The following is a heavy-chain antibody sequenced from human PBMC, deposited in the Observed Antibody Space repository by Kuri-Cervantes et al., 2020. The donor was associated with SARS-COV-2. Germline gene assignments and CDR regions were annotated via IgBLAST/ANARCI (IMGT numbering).Heavy chain of an antibody. CDR2: ISYDGSNK. CDR3: AREATGGAFDI. CDR1: GFTFSSYA. D-gene: IGHD3-10*01. V-gene: IGHV3-30-3*01. Sequence: GESLKISCAASGFTFSSYAMHWVRQAPGKGLEWVAVISYDGSNKYYADSVKGRFTISGDNSKNTLYPQMNSLRAEDTAVYYCAREATGGAFDIWGQGTMVTVSS. J-gene: IGHJ3*02.